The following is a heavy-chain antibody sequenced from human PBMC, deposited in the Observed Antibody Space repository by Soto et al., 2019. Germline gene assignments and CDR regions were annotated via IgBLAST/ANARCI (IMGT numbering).Heavy chain of an antibody. CDR1: GFSFESYW. Sequence: EVQLVESGGGLVQPGGSLRLSCAASGFSFESYWLHWVRQAPGKGLVWVSRISSDGKTTHFADLVKGRFTLSRDNAQNRVYLHMHSLTVEDTSVYYCTVGIGGWGRGAQVTVSS. CDR2: ISSDGKTT. V-gene: IGHV3-74*01. J-gene: IGHJ1*01. CDR3: TVGIGG.